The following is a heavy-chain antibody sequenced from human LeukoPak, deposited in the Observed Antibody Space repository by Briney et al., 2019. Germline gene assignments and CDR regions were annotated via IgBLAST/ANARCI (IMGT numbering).Heavy chain of an antibody. V-gene: IGHV4-4*07. CDR3: ARGYCSSTSCLVWGFDP. D-gene: IGHD2-2*01. J-gene: IGHJ5*02. Sequence: ETLSLTCTVSGGSISSYYWSWIRQPAGKGLEWIGRIYTSGSTNYNPSLKSRVTMSVDTSKNQFSLKLSSVTAADTAVYYCARGYCSSTSCLVWGFDPWGQGTLVTVSS. CDR1: GGSISSYY. CDR2: IYTSGST.